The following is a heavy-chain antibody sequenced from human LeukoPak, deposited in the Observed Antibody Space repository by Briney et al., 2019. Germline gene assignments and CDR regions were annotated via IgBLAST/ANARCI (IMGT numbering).Heavy chain of an antibody. V-gene: IGHV4-39*01. CDR2: IYYSGGT. D-gene: IGHD6-19*01. J-gene: IGHJ4*02. CDR3: ARLRNRLSSGWYYFDY. CDR1: GGSISSSSYY. Sequence: SETLSLTCTVSGGSISSSSYYCGWIRQPPGKGLEWIGSIYYSGGTYYNPSLKSRVTISVDTSKNQFSLKLSSVTAADTAVYYCARLRNRLSSGWYYFDYWGQGTLVTVSS.